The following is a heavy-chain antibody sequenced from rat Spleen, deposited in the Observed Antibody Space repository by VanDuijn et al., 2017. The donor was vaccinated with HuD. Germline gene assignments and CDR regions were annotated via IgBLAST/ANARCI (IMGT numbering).Heavy chain of an antibody. CDR3: ARHGGLRNWFAY. D-gene: IGHD1-11*01. CDR2: INYDGSST. V-gene: IGHV5-29*01. Sequence: EVQLVESGGALVQPGRSLKLSCAASGFTFSNYGMAWVRQAPTKGLEWVATINYDGSSTHYRDSVKGRFTISRDNAKSTLFLQMDSRRSEDTATYYCARHGGLRNWFAYWGQGTLVTVSS. CDR1: GFTFSNYG. J-gene: IGHJ3*01.